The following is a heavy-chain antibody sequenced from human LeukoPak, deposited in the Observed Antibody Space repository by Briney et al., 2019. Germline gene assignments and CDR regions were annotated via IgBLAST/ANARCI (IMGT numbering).Heavy chain of an antibody. CDR3: VRDVCSSTSCLLDY. CDR2: IYYSGST. D-gene: IGHD2-2*01. V-gene: IGHV4-30-4*01. J-gene: IGHJ4*02. Sequence: SETLSLTCTVSGGSISSGDYYWSWIRQPPGKGLEWIGYIYYSGSTYYNPSLKSRVTISVDTSKNQFSLKLSSVTAADTAVYYCVRDVCSSTSCLLDYWGQGTLVTVSS. CDR1: GGSISSGDYY.